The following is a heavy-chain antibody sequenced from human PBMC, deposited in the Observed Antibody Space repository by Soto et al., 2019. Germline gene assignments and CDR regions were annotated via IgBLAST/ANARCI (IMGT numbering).Heavy chain of an antibody. CDR1: GGSISSDY. CDR3: ARAQDSYYYYGMDI. CDR2: ISYSGST. J-gene: IGHJ6*02. V-gene: IGHV4-59*13. Sequence: SETLSLTYTVSGGSISSDYWSWIRQPPGKGLEWIGYISYSGSTNYNPSLKSRVTISVDTSKNQFSLKLSSVTAADTAVYYCARAQDSYYYYGMDIWGQGTTVT.